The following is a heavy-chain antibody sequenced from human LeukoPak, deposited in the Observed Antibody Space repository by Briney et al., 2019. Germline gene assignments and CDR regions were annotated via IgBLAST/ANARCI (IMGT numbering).Heavy chain of an antibody. Sequence: GGSLRLSCAASGSTFSSYNMNWVRQAPGKGLEWVSSISSSSSYIYYADSVKGRFTISRDNAKNSLYLQMNSLRAEDTALYYCARGGWFGELLFDYWGQGTLVTVSS. D-gene: IGHD3-10*01. CDR1: GSTFSSYN. CDR2: ISSSSSYI. J-gene: IGHJ4*02. V-gene: IGHV3-21*04. CDR3: ARGGWFGELLFDY.